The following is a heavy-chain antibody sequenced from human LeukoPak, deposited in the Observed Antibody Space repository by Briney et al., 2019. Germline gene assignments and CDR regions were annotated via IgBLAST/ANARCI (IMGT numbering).Heavy chain of an antibody. CDR3: ARDQIGVAAAAY. V-gene: IGHV1-3*01. CDR1: GYILSRYA. J-gene: IGHJ4*02. D-gene: IGHD6-13*01. Sequence: ASVKVSCKASGYILSRYAMNWVRQAPGQRLEWMGWINAGNGNTKYSQKFQGRVTITRDTSASTAYMELSSLRSEDTALYYCARDQIGVAAAAYWGQGTLVTVSS. CDR2: INAGNGNT.